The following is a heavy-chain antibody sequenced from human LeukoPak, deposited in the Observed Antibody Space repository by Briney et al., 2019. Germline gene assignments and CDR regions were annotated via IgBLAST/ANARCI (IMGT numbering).Heavy chain of an antibody. D-gene: IGHD3-22*01. CDR2: IKQDGSEK. CDR1: GFTFSSYW. Sequence: GGSLRLSCAASGFTFSSYWMSWVRQAPGKGLEWVANIKQDGSEKYYVDSVKGRFTISRDNAKNSLYLQMNSLRAEDTAVYYCARVTYYYDSSGYSGLDYWGQGTLVTVSS. V-gene: IGHV3-7*01. J-gene: IGHJ4*02. CDR3: ARVTYYYDSSGYSGLDY.